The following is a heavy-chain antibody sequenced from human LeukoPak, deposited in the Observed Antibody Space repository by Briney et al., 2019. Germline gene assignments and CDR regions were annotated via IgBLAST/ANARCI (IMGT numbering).Heavy chain of an antibody. J-gene: IGHJ4*02. D-gene: IGHD4-23*01. CDR1: GVSFSGYY. Sequence: SETLSLTCAVYGVSFSGYYWSWIRQPPGKGLEWIGEINHSGSTNYNPSLKSRVTISVDTSKNQFSLKLSSVTAADTAVYYCARGRGGGKADYWGQGTLVTVSS. CDR2: INHSGST. V-gene: IGHV4-34*01. CDR3: ARGRGGGKADY.